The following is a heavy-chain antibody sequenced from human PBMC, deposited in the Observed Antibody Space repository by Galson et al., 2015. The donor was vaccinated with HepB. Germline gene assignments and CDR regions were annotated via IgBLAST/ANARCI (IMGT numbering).Heavy chain of an antibody. CDR3: ARDYYSSGSHDY. CDR1: GFTFDNYW. Sequence: LRLSCAASGFTFDNYWMTWVRQAPGRGLEWVANVKQDGRETHYAESVKGRITVSRDNARNSLYLQIDNLGAEDTAVYYCARDYYSSGSHDYWGQGTLVTVSS. V-gene: IGHV3-7*03. D-gene: IGHD3-10*01. J-gene: IGHJ4*02. CDR2: VKQDGRET.